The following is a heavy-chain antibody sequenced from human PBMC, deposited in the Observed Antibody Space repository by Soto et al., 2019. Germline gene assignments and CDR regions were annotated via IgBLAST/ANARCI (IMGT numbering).Heavy chain of an antibody. CDR3: ARLGTDTAMVTYGMDV. CDR2: IDPSDSYT. V-gene: IGHV5-10-1*01. Sequence: GESLKISCKGSGYSFTSYWISWVRQMPGKGLEWRGRIDPSDSYTNYSPSFQGHVPISADKSISTAYLQWSSLKASDTAMYYCARLGTDTAMVTYGMDVWGQGTTVTVSS. J-gene: IGHJ6*02. D-gene: IGHD5-18*01. CDR1: GYSFTSYW.